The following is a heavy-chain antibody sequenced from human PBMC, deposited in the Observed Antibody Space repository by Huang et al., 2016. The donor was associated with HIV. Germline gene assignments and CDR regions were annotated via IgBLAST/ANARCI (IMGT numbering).Heavy chain of an antibody. D-gene: IGHD3-22*01. CDR3: ARERYYYDRSGYYTPVEYFHH. CDR2: ISGYNGKT. J-gene: IGHJ1*01. V-gene: IGHV1-18*01. Sequence: QVQLVQSGAEVKKPGASVKVSCKASGYTFTNYAINWVRQAPGQSLEWMGWISGYNGKTNYAQKVQGRVPMTKDTTTSTAYMELRSLISDDTAVYYCARERYYYDRSGYYTPVEYFHHWGQGTLVTVSS. CDR1: GYTFTNYA.